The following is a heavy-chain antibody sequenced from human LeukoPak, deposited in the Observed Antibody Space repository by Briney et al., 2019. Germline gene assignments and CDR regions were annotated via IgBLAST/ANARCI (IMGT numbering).Heavy chain of an antibody. J-gene: IGHJ4*02. Sequence: ASVNVSCKASGYTFTSYYMHWVRQAPGQGVEWMGLINPSGGSTSYAQKFHGRVTMTRDTSTSTVYMELSSLRSEDTAVYYCARGTNGVVVPAAIGFDYWGQGTLVTVSS. CDR3: ARGTNGVVVPAAIGFDY. CDR2: INPSGGST. V-gene: IGHV1-46*01. CDR1: GYTFTSYY. D-gene: IGHD2-2*02.